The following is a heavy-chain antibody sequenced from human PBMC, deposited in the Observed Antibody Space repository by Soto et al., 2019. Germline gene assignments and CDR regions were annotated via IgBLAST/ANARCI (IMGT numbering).Heavy chain of an antibody. CDR1: GGSISSGGYS. Sequence: QLHLQESGSGLVRPSQTLSLTCVVSGGSISSGGYSWNWIRQPPGKGLEWIGYIYHSGSTLYNPSLKSRVTISVDTSKNQFSLKLTSVTAADTAVYYCARDQLEGNWFDPWGQGTLVTVSS. CDR3: ARDQLEGNWFDP. V-gene: IGHV4-30-2*01. D-gene: IGHD1-1*01. J-gene: IGHJ5*02. CDR2: IYHSGST.